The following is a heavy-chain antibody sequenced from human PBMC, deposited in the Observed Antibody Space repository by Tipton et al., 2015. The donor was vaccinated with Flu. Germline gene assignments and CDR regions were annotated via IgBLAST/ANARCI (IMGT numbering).Heavy chain of an antibody. CDR2: IYSGGST. J-gene: IGHJ6*02. D-gene: IGHD1-26*01. CDR3: ARDPGATTDYYYYGMDV. V-gene: IGHV3-53*01. CDR1: GVTVSSNY. Sequence: SLRLSCAASGVTVSSNYMSWVRQAPGKGLEWVSVIYSGGSTYYADSVKGRFTISRDNSKNTLYLQMNSLRAEDTAVYYCARDPGATTDYYYYGMDVWGQGTTVPVSS.